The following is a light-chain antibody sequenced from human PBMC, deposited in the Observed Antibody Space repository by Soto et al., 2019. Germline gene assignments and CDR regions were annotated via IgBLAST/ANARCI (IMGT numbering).Light chain of an antibody. CDR1: QTFSGH. CDR3: QQSYRIPPT. Sequence: DIQMTQSPSSLSASVGDTVTITCRANQTFSGHLNWYQQKPGKAPNLLIYGASFLQSGVPSRFSGSGSGTDFTLTISSLQPEASSTYYCQQSYRIPPTFGQGTKVEI. J-gene: IGKJ2*01. CDR2: GAS. V-gene: IGKV1-39*01.